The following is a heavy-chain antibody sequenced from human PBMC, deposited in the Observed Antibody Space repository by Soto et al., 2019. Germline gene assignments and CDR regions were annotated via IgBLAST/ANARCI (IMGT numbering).Heavy chain of an antibody. CDR3: AKDQLRGVRGVITYYYGMDV. D-gene: IGHD3-10*01. V-gene: IGHV3-30*18. CDR2: ISYDGSNK. CDR1: GSTFSSYG. J-gene: IGHJ6*02. Sequence: QVQLVESGGGVVQPGRSLRLSCAASGSTFSSYGMHWVRQAPGKGLEWVAVISYDGSNKYYADSVKGRFTISRDNSKNTLYLQMNSLRAEDTAVYYCAKDQLRGVRGVITYYYGMDVWGQGTTVTVSS.